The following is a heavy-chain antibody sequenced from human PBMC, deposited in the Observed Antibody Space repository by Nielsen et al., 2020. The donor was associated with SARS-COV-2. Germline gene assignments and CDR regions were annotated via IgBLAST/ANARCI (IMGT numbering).Heavy chain of an antibody. CDR2: ISSSSSYT. D-gene: IGHD3-9*01. V-gene: IGHV3-11*05. Sequence: WIRQPPGKGLEWVSYISSSSSYTNYADSVKGRFTISRDNAKNSLYLQMNSLRAEDTAVYYCAKGADDILTGYYAYYYYYYMDVWGKGTTVTVSS. CDR3: AKGADDILTGYYAYYYYYYMDV. J-gene: IGHJ6*03.